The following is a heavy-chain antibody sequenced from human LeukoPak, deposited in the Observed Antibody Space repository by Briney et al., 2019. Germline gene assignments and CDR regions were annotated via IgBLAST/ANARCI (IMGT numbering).Heavy chain of an antibody. CDR2: VKQDGGEK. CDR3: VRDKIVGATKNDY. CDR1: GFTFSNYW. J-gene: IGHJ4*02. D-gene: IGHD1-26*01. Sequence: GGSLRLSCAASGFTFSNYWMSWVRQAPGKGPEWVANVKQDGGEKYYVDSVKGRFTISRDNAQNSLYLHMNSLRAEDTAVYYCVRDKIVGATKNDYWGQGILVTVSS. V-gene: IGHV3-7*03.